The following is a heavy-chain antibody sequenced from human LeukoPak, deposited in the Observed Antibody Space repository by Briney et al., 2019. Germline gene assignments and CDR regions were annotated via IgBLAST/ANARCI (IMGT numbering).Heavy chain of an antibody. Sequence: ASVKVSCKASGYSFTCYDINWVRQATGQGLEWMGSMNPNSGNTGYAQKFQGRVTMTRNTSISTAYMELSSLRSEDTAVYYCARGPRITIFGVVIRRDYYYYGMDVWGHGTTVTVSS. CDR1: GYSFTCYD. CDR3: ARGPRITIFGVVIRRDYYYYGMDV. V-gene: IGHV1-8*01. J-gene: IGHJ6*02. CDR2: MNPNSGNT. D-gene: IGHD3-3*01.